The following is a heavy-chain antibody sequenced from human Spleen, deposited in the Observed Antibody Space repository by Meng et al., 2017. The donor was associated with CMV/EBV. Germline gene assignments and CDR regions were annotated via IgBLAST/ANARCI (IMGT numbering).Heavy chain of an antibody. CDR1: GGTFSSNA. Sequence: SVKVSCKASGGTFSSNAISWVRQAPGQGLEWMGGIITIIGIANYAQKFQGRVKITADKSTSTAYMELSSLRSEDTAVYYCARSIGYCSSTSCYTGPGTYYYYGMDVWGQGTTVTVSS. CDR3: ARSIGYCSSTSCYTGPGTYYYYGMDV. D-gene: IGHD2-2*02. J-gene: IGHJ6*02. V-gene: IGHV1-69*10. CDR2: IITIIGIA.